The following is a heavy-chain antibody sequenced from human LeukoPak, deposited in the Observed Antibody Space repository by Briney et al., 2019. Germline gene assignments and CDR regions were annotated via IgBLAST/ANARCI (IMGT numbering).Heavy chain of an antibody. V-gene: IGHV4-39*07. CDR1: GASSISDTYY. J-gene: IGHJ4*02. D-gene: IGHD3-22*01. CDR2: IYYSGST. Sequence: SETLSLTCTVSGASSISDTYYWGWIRQPPGKGLEWIGSIYYSGSTYYSPSLKSRVTMSVDTSTNQFSLKLISVTAADTALYYRARNFYASSGYYLDDFYFDFWGQGTLVTVSS. CDR3: ARNFYASSGYYLDDFYFDF.